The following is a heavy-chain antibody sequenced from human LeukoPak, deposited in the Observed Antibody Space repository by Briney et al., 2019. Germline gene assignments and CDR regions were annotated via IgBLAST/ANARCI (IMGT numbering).Heavy chain of an antibody. CDR3: TRGRYDFWSGYYYYFDY. J-gene: IGHJ4*02. D-gene: IGHD3-3*01. V-gene: IGHV4-34*01. CDR1: GRSCSGYY. Sequence: SETLSLTCAVYGRSCSGYYWSWIRQPPGKGLKWIGEINHSGSTNYNPSLKSRVTISVAKNQFSLKLSSVTAADTAVYYCTRGRYDFWSGYYYYFDYWGQGTLVTVSS. CDR2: INHSGST.